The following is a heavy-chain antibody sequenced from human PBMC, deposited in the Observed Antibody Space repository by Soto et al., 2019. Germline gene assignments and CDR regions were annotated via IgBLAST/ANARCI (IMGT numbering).Heavy chain of an antibody. CDR1: GFTFSSYA. CDR3: ATHAAAAAPGY. CDR2: ISGSGGGT. D-gene: IGHD6-13*01. J-gene: IGHJ4*01. V-gene: IGHV3-23*01. Sequence: GGSLRLSWAASGFTFSSYAMGWVRQAPGKGLEWVSLISGSGGGTYYADSVKGRFTISRDNSKNTLYLQMNSLRAEDTAVYYCATHAAAAAPGYWGQGTLVTVSS.